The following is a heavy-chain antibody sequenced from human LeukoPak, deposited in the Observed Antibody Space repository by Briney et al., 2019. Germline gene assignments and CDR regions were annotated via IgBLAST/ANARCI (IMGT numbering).Heavy chain of an antibody. Sequence: GSSVKVSCKASGGTFSSYAIIWVRQAPGQGLEWMGGIIPIFGTANYAQKFQGRVTITADESASTAYMELSSLRSEDTAVHYCARAPIGYCSSTSCYRSYYYYYYMDVWGKGTTVTVSS. J-gene: IGHJ6*03. CDR2: IIPIFGTA. D-gene: IGHD2-2*02. CDR1: GGTFSSYA. V-gene: IGHV1-69*01. CDR3: ARAPIGYCSSTSCYRSYYYYYYMDV.